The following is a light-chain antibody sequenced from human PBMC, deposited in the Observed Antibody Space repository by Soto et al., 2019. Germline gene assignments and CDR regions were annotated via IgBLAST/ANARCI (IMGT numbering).Light chain of an antibody. J-gene: IGLJ3*02. CDR1: SSNIGAGYD. CDR3: QSYDSSLSGWV. Sequence: QSVLTQPPSVSGAPGQRVTISCTGSSSNIGAGYDVHWYQQVPGTAPKLLIYANSNRPSGVPDRFSGSKSGTSASLAITGLQTEDETDYYCQSYDSSLSGWVFGGGTKVTVL. V-gene: IGLV1-40*01. CDR2: ANS.